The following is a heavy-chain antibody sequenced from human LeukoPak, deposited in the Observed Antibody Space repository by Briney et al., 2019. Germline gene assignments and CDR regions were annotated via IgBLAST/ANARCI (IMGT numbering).Heavy chain of an antibody. CDR3: ARGLITPYDFWSGNYGMDV. Sequence: GGSLRLSCAASGFTFSSYAMSWVRQAPGKGLEWVSAISGSGGSTYYADSVKGRFTISRDNSKNTLYLQMNSLRAEDTAVYYCARGLITPYDFWSGNYGMDVWGQGTTVTVSS. CDR1: GFTFSSYA. J-gene: IGHJ6*02. V-gene: IGHV3-23*01. D-gene: IGHD3-3*01. CDR2: ISGSGGST.